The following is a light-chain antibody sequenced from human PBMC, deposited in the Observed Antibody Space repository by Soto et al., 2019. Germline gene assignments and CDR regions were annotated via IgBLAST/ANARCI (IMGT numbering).Light chain of an antibody. CDR1: SSDIGDYNY. J-gene: IGLJ3*02. CDR2: DVS. Sequence: QSALTQPASVSGSPGQSITISCTGTSSDIGDYNYVSWYQQYPGKVPKLVIYDVSHRPSGVSNRFSGSKSGNTVSLTISGLQAEDEADYYCSSSTTTTSLVVFGGGTKLTVL. V-gene: IGLV2-14*01. CDR3: SSSTTTTSLVV.